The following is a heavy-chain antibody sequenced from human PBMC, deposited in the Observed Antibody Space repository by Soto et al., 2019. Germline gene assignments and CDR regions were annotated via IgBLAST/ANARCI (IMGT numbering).Heavy chain of an antibody. CDR2: ISAYNGNT. V-gene: IGHV1-18*04. J-gene: IGHJ6*02. CDR1: GYTFTSYG. Sequence: QVQLVQSGAEVKKPGASVKVSCKASGYTFTSYGISWVRQAPGQGLERMGWISAYNGNTNYAQKHQGRVTMTTDTSTSTAYMELRSLRSDDTAVYYCARDLEATGRYYGMDVWGQGTTVTVSS. CDR3: ARDLEATGRYYGMDV. D-gene: IGHD5-12*01.